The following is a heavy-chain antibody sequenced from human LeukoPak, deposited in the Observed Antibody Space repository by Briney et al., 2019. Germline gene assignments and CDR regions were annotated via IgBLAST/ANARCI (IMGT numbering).Heavy chain of an antibody. CDR1: GFIFGDYA. D-gene: IGHD2-8*01. V-gene: IGHV3-7*03. CDR3: ARDLGYCTNGVCHTRLDY. CDR2: IKEDGSER. Sequence: GGSLRLSCAASGFIFGDYALSWVRQTPGKGLEWVASIKEDGSERQYVDSVKGRFSISRDNTKGSLFLRLNSLRAEDTAVYYCARDLGYCTNGVCHTRLDYWGQGTLVAVSS. J-gene: IGHJ4*02.